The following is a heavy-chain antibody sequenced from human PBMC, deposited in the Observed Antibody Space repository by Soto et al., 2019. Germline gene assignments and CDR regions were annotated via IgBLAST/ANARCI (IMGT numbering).Heavy chain of an antibody. J-gene: IGHJ6*02. Sequence: ASVKVSCKASGYTFTGYYMHWVRQAPGQGLEWMGWINPNSGGTNYAQKFQGWVTMTRDTSISTAYMELSRLRSDDTAVYYCARAPIVATTRFYYGMDVWGQGTTVTVSS. D-gene: IGHD5-12*01. CDR1: GYTFTGYY. CDR2: INPNSGGT. V-gene: IGHV1-2*04. CDR3: ARAPIVATTRFYYGMDV.